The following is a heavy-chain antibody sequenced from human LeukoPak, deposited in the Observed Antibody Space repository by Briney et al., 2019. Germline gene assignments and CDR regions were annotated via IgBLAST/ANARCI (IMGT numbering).Heavy chain of an antibody. J-gene: IGHJ4*02. D-gene: IGHD2-2*01. CDR3: ARGVPRYCSSTSCFVSGFDY. Sequence: SETLSLTCAVYGGSFSGYYWSWIRQPPGKGLEWIGEINHSGSTNYNPYLKSRVTISVDTSKNQFSLKLSSVTAADTAVYYCARGVPRYCSSTSCFVSGFDYWGQGTLVTVSS. V-gene: IGHV4-34*01. CDR1: GGSFSGYY. CDR2: INHSGST.